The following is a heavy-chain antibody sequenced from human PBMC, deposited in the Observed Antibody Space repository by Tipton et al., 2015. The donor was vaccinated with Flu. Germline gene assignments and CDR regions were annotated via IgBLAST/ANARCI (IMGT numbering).Heavy chain of an antibody. Sequence: TLSLTCTVSGGSISGYYWTWIRLPAGKGLEWIGRIHTSGSTGYNPSLKSRVTMSVGASKNQFSLQLNSVTAADTAVYYCARDPDSGAGYYLDLWGRGTLVTVSS. J-gene: IGHJ2*01. V-gene: IGHV4-4*07. D-gene: IGHD1-26*01. CDR1: GGSISGYY. CDR3: ARDPDSGAGYYLDL. CDR2: IHTSGST.